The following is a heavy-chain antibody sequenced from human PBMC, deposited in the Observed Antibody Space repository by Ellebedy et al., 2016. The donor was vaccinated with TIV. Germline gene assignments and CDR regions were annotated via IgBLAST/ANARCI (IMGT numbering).Heavy chain of an antibody. D-gene: IGHD5-12*01. V-gene: IGHV1-69*13. J-gene: IGHJ5*02. CDR3: ARDRGSYSGYDPYNWFDP. CDR1: GYTFTSYG. CDR2: IIPIFGTA. Sequence: SVKVSXKASGYTFTSYGISWVRQAPGQGLEWMGGIIPIFGTANYAQKFQGRVTITADESTSTAYMELSSLRSEDTAVYYCARDRGSYSGYDPYNWFDPWGQGTLVTVSS.